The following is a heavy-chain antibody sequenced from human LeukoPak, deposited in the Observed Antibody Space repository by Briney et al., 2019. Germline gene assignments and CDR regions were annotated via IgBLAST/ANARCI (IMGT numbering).Heavy chain of an antibody. V-gene: IGHV4-61*08. CDR2: IYYSGST. CDR1: GGSISSGGYY. D-gene: IGHD3-22*01. Sequence: SETLSLTCTVSGGSISSGGYYWSWTRQHPGKGLEWIGYIYYSGSTYYNPSLKSRVTMSVDTSKNQFSLKLSSVTAADTAVYYCAGFYDSSAYYGAFDIWGQGTMVTVSS. CDR3: AGFYDSSAYYGAFDI. J-gene: IGHJ3*02.